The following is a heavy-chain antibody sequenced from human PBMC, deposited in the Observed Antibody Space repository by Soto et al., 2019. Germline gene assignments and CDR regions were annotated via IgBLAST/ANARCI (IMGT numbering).Heavy chain of an antibody. J-gene: IGHJ4*02. CDR1: GGSISSGGYY. Sequence: QVQLQESGPGLVKPSQTLSLTCTVSGGSISSGGYYWSWIRQHPGKGLEWIGYIYYSGSTYYNPSLKSRVTISVDTSKNQFSLKLSSVTAADTAVYYCAGGNYGSGSYYPYFDYWGQGTLVTVSS. CDR3: AGGNYGSGSYYPYFDY. D-gene: IGHD3-10*01. CDR2: IYYSGST. V-gene: IGHV4-31*03.